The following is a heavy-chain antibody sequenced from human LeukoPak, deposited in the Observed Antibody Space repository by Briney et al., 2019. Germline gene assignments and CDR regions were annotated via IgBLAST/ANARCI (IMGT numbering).Heavy chain of an antibody. J-gene: IGHJ5*02. V-gene: IGHV4-59*01. D-gene: IGHD3-9*01. CDR2: IYYSGST. Sequence: SETLSLTCTVSGGSISSYYWSWIRQPPGKGLEGVGYIYYSGSTNYNPSLKSRVTISVDTSKNQFSLKLSSVTAADTAVYYCASTYYDILTGYYKGWFDPWGQGTLVTVSS. CDR1: GGSISSYY. CDR3: ASTYYDILTGYYKGWFDP.